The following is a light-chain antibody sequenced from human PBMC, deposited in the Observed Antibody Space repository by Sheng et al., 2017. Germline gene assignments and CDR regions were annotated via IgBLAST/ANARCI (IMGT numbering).Light chain of an antibody. Sequence: IVMTQSPVTLSVSPGERATVSCRASQNIGRSLAWYQQNPGQAPRLLIYGASTRATGIPARFSGSGSGTEFSLSISSLQSEDSAVYYCQQGYIVPSTFGQGTKLDI. CDR1: QNIGRS. CDR2: GAS. J-gene: IGKJ2*01. CDR3: QQGYIVPST. V-gene: IGKV3-15*01.